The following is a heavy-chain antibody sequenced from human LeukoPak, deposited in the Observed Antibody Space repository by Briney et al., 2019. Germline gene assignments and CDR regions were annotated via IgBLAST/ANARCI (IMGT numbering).Heavy chain of an antibody. CDR3: ARDGLRDFWIGYNFDY. V-gene: IGHV3-7*01. CDR1: GFTFSSYW. D-gene: IGHD3-3*01. J-gene: IGHJ4*02. Sequence: GGSLRLSCAASGFTFSSYWMSWVRQAPGKGLEWVANIKQDGSEKYYVDSVKGRFTISRDNAKNSLYLQMNSLRAEDTAVYYCARDGLRDFWIGYNFDYWGQGTLVTVSS. CDR2: IKQDGSEK.